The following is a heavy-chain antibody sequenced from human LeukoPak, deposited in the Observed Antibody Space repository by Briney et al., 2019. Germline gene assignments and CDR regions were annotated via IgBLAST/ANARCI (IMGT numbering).Heavy chain of an antibody. CDR3: ARDRGSYPYYFDY. CDR1: GFTFSNYA. CDR2: ISSNGGST. J-gene: IGHJ4*02. V-gene: IGHV3-64*01. Sequence: GASVKVSCKASGFTFSNYAMHWVRQAPGKGLEYVSAISSNGGSTYYANSVKGRFTISRDNSKNTLYLQMGSLRTEDMAIYYCARDRGSYPYYFDYWGQGTLVTVSS. D-gene: IGHD1-26*01.